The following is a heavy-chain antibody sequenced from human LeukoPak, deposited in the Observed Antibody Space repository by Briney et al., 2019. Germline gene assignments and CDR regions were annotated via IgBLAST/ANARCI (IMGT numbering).Heavy chain of an antibody. CDR3: ARGARGEVSFDY. CDR1: GYTFTSYG. CDR2: ISAYNGNT. J-gene: IGHJ4*02. D-gene: IGHD3-16*01. Sequence: ASVKVSCKASGYTFTSYGTSWVRQAPGQGLEWMGWISAYNGNTNYAQKFQGRVTITADESTSTAYMELSSLRSEDTAVYYCARGARGEVSFDYWGQGTLVTVSS. V-gene: IGHV1-18*01.